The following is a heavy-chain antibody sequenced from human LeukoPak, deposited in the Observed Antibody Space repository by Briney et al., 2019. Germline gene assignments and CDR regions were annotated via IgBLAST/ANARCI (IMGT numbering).Heavy chain of an antibody. Sequence: GGSLRLSCAASGFTFSSYEMNWVRQAPGKGLEWVSYISSSGSTIYYADSVKGRFTISRDNSKNTLYLQMNSLRVEDTAVYYCARGGSGPNAMFDPWGQGTLVTVSS. J-gene: IGHJ5*02. CDR3: ARGGSGPNAMFDP. CDR2: ISSSGSTI. CDR1: GFTFSSYE. D-gene: IGHD2-15*01. V-gene: IGHV3-48*03.